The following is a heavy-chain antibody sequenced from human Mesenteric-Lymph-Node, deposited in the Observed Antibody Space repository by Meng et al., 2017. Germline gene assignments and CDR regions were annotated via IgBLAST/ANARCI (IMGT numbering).Heavy chain of an antibody. CDR1: GFTFSSYA. Sequence: GGSLRLSCAASGFTFSSYAMHWVRQAPGKGLEWVAVISYDGSNKYYADSVKGRFTISRDNSKNTLYLQMNSLRAEDTAVYYCAKQYVDANWGQGTVVTVSS. V-gene: IGHV3-30*07. CDR3: AKQYVDAN. J-gene: IGHJ4*02. CDR2: ISYDGSNK. D-gene: IGHD5-12*01.